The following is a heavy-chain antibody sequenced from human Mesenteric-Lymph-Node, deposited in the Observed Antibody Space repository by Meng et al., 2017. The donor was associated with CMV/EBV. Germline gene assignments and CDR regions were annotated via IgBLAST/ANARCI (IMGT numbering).Heavy chain of an antibody. J-gene: IGHJ4*02. D-gene: IGHD2-2*01. CDR3: AREVTIVVVPAAMNGY. V-gene: IGHV1-2*02. CDR2: INPNSGGT. Sequence: ASVKVSCKASGYTFTGYYMHWVRQAPGQGLEWMGWINPNSGGTNYAQKFQGRVTMTRDTSISTAYMELSRLRSDDTAVYYCAREVTIVVVPAAMNGYWGQGTLVTVSS. CDR1: GYTFTGYY.